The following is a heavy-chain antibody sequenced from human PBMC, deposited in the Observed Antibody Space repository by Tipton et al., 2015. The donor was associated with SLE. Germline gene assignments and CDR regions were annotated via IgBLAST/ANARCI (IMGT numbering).Heavy chain of an antibody. D-gene: IGHD2-21*01. J-gene: IGHJ4*02. CDR1: GVSFSGYY. CDR2: TNDAEGT. V-gene: IGHV4-34*01. CDR3: ARGFRPYYFDP. Sequence: LRLSCEVYGVSFSGYYWSWLRQPPGKGLEWIGETNDAEGTKFNPSLESRVTMSIDKSKNRFSLRMSSVTAADTAVYYCARGFRPYYFDPWGQGTLVTASS.